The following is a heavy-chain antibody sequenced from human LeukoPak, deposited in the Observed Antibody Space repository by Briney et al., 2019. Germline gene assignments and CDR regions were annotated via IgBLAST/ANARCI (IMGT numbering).Heavy chain of an antibody. CDR1: GFTVSSKY. Sequence: PGGSLRLSCAASGFTVSSKYMSWVRRAPGKGLEWVSVIYSGGATYHADSVKGRFTVSRDNSKNAVYLQMNSLRAKDTAIYYCARERDSSGYILAYWGQGTLVTVSS. V-gene: IGHV3-53*01. CDR3: ARERDSSGYILAY. D-gene: IGHD3-22*01. CDR2: IYSGGAT. J-gene: IGHJ4*02.